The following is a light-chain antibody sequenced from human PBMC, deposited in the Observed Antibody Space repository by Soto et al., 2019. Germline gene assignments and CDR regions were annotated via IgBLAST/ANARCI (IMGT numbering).Light chain of an antibody. V-gene: IGKV1-9*01. CDR3: QQLNSYPLT. CDR2: ASS. CDR1: QGISSY. Sequence: IQLTQSPSSLSASVGARVTITCRASQGISSYLTWYQQKPGKAPKLLIYASSTLHSGVPSKFSGSGSGTDFTLTISSLQPEDFATYYCQQLNSYPLTFGGGTKVEIK. J-gene: IGKJ4*01.